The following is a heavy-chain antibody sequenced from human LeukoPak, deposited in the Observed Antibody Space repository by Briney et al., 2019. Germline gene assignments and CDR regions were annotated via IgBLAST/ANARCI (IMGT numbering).Heavy chain of an antibody. CDR3: ALGYCSGGSCYGVYGDYPDY. J-gene: IGHJ4*02. V-gene: IGHV3-30*02. Sequence: GGSLRLSCAASGLTLSTNAMHWVRQAPGKGLEWVAFIRYDGSNKYYADSVKGRFTISRDNSKNTLYLQMNSLRAEDTAVYYCALGYCSGGSCYGVYGDYPDYWGQGTLVTVSS. CDR2: IRYDGSNK. D-gene: IGHD2-15*01. CDR1: GLTLSTNA.